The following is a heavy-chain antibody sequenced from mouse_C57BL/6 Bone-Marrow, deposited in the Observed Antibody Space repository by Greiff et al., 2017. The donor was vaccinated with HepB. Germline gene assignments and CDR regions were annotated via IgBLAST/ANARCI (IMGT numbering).Heavy chain of an antibody. CDR1: GYTFTSYG. Sequence: QVQLKQSGAELARPGASVKLSCKASGYTFTSYGISWVKQRTGQGLEWIGEIYPRSGNTYYNEKFKGKATLTADKSSSTAYMELRSLTSEDSAVYFCARGVITTVVATFDYWGQGTTLTVS. D-gene: IGHD1-1*01. V-gene: IGHV1-81*01. CDR2: IYPRSGNT. J-gene: IGHJ2*01. CDR3: ARGVITTVVATFDY.